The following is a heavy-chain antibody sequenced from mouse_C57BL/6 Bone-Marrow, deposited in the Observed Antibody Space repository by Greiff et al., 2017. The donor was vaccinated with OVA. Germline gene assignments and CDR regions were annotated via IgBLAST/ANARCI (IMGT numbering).Heavy chain of an antibody. CDR1: GYTFTDYN. CDR3: AREDGPFAY. V-gene: IGHV1-18*01. J-gene: IGHJ3*01. CDR2: INPNNGGT. D-gene: IGHD1-1*01. Sequence: EVQLQQSGPELVKPGASVKISCKASGYTFTDYNMAWVKQSPGKSLEWIGDINPNNGGTFYIAKFTGKFTLTVDKSSSTAYMELRSLTAEDTAVYYGAREDGPFAYWGQGTLVTVSA.